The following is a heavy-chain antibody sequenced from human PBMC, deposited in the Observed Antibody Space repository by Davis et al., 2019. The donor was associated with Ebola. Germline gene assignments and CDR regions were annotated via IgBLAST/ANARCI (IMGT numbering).Heavy chain of an antibody. J-gene: IGHJ3*02. CDR2: IYHSGTT. D-gene: IGHD2/OR15-2a*01. CDR3: ARSSGYCDGTNCYPHAFDI. V-gene: IGHV4-30-4*01. Sequence: SETLSLTCTVSGGSISSGVYYWSWVRQPPGKDLEWIGFIYHSGTTYNNPSLKSRVTLSVDTTENQFSLTLTSATAADTAVYFCARSSGYCDGTNCYPHAFDIWGQGTMVTVSS. CDR1: GGSISSGVYY.